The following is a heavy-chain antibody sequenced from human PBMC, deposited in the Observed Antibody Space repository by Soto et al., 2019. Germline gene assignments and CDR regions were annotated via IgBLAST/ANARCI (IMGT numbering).Heavy chain of an antibody. Sequence: QVTLKESGPVLVKPTETLTLTCTVSGFSLSNARMGVSWIRQPPGKALEWLAHIFSNDEKSYSTSLKSRLTIAKDTSKSQVVLTMTNMDPVDTATYYCARYGSWSYPYYYYYYGMDVWGQGTTVTVSS. V-gene: IGHV2-26*01. D-gene: IGHD3-10*01. CDR3: ARYGSWSYPYYYYYYGMDV. CDR2: IFSNDEK. CDR1: GFSLSNARMG. J-gene: IGHJ6*02.